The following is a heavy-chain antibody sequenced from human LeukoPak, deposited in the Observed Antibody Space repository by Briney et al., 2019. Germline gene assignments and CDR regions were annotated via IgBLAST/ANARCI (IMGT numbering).Heavy chain of an antibody. CDR3: ASFGDYLYYFDY. Sequence: SETLSLTCSVSDDSITMYYWSWIRQPPGKGLEWIGEINHSGSTNYNPSLKSRVTISVDTSKNQFSLKLSSVTAADTAVYYCASFGDYLYYFDYWGQGTLVTVSS. V-gene: IGHV4-34*01. J-gene: IGHJ4*02. CDR2: INHSGST. D-gene: IGHD4-17*01. CDR1: DDSITMYY.